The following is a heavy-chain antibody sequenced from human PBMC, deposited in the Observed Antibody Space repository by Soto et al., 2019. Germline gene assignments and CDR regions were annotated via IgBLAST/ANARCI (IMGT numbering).Heavy chain of an antibody. CDR3: ASPMVRGVRNYYYGMDV. J-gene: IGHJ6*02. V-gene: IGHV1-69*12. D-gene: IGHD3-10*01. CDR1: GGTFSSYA. Sequence: QVQLVQSGAEVKKPGSSVKVSCKASGGTFSSYAISWVRQAPGQGLEWMGGIIPIFGTANYAQKFQGRGTITADESTSTAYMELSSLRSEDTAVYYCASPMVRGVRNYYYGMDVWGQGTTVTVSS. CDR2: IIPIFGTA.